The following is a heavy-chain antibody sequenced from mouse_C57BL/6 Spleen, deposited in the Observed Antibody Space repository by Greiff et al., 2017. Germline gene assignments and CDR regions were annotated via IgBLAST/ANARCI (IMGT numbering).Heavy chain of an antibody. CDR3: ARSDSYAMDY. J-gene: IGHJ4*01. Sequence: VQLQQPGAELVMPGASVKLSCKASGYTFTSYWMHWVKQRPGQGLEWIGEIDPSDSYTNYNQKFKGKSTLTVDKSSSTAYMQLSSLPSEDSAVYYCARSDSYAMDYWGQGTSVTGSS. V-gene: IGHV1-69*01. CDR1: GYTFTSYW. CDR2: IDPSDSYT.